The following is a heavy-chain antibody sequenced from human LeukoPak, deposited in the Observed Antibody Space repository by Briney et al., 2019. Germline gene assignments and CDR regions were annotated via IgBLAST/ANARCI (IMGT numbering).Heavy chain of an antibody. CDR2: INHSGST. D-gene: IGHD6-19*01. CDR1: GGSFSGYY. J-gene: IGHJ4*02. CDR3: ARGAPGYVSVAGDYFDY. Sequence: PSETLSLTCAVYGGSFSGYYWSWIRQPPGRGLEWIGEINHSGSTNYNPSLKSRVTISVDTSKNQFSLKLSSVTAADTAVYYCARGAPGYVSVAGDYFDYWGQGTLVTVSS. V-gene: IGHV4-34*01.